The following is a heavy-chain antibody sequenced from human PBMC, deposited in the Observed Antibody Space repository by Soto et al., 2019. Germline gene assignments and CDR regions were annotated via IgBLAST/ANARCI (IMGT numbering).Heavy chain of an antibody. Sequence: QVQLVQSVAEVKKPGSSVKVSCKASGGTFSRYAISWVRQAPGQGLEWMGGIIPIFGTANYAQKLQGSVTITADESTSTAYMERSSLRSEDTAVYYCAGAGWGSLPVATINTRLDYWGQGTLVTVSS. CDR3: AGAGWGSLPVATINTRLDY. V-gene: IGHV1-69*01. D-gene: IGHD5-12*01. J-gene: IGHJ4*02. CDR2: IIPIFGTA. CDR1: GGTFSRYA.